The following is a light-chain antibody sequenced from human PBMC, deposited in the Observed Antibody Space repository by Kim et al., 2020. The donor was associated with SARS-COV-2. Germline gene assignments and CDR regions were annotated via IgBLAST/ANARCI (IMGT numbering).Light chain of an antibody. CDR2: GKN. CDR3: NSRDSSGNRLV. J-gene: IGLJ3*02. V-gene: IGLV3-19*01. CDR1: SLRDYY. Sequence: SSELTQDPAVSVALGQTVRITCQGDSLRDYYATWYQQKPGQAPVLVIYGKNNRPSGIPDRFSGSNSGNTASLTITGAQAEDEADYYCNSRDSSGNRLVFG.